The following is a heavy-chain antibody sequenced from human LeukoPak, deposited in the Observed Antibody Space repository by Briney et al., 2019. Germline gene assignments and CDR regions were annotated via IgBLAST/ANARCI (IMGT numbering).Heavy chain of an antibody. V-gene: IGHV3-74*01. CDR3: ARGDVNPIYDHDNSGYP. CDR1: GFTFSSYW. CDR2: INSDGSST. Sequence: GGSLRLSCAASGFTFSSYWMHWVRQAPGKGLVWVSRINSDGSSTSYADSVKGRFTISRDNAKNTLYLQMDSLRGEDTAVYYCARGDVNPIYDHDNSGYPWGQGTLVAVSS. D-gene: IGHD3-22*01. J-gene: IGHJ4*02.